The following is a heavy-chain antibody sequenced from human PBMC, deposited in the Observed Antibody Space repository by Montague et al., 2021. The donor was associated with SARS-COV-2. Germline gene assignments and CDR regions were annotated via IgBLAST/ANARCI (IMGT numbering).Heavy chain of an antibody. V-gene: IGHV6-1*01. CDR3: ARGAYHDLYYYYHGMDV. Sequence: CAISGDSVSSKSAAWNRIRQSPSRGLEWLGRTYYRSQWYEDYAVSVKGRITIKPDTSKNQFSLHLESVCPDDTALYYCARGAYHDLYYYYHGMDVWGRGTTVSVSS. D-gene: IGHD2-2*01. CDR2: TYYRSQWYE. J-gene: IGHJ6*02. CDR1: GDSVSSKSAA.